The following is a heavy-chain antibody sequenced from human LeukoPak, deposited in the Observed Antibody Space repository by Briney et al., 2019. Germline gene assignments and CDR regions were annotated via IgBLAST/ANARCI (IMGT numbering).Heavy chain of an antibody. V-gene: IGHV1-2*02. J-gene: IGHJ4*02. Sequence: ASVKVSCKASGYTFTSYGISWVRQAPGQGLEWMGWINPKSGGTKYAQRFQGRVTMTRDTSINTAYMELSRLTSDDTAVYYCARAKDAAAGYWGQGTLVTVSS. CDR2: INPKSGGT. D-gene: IGHD6-13*01. CDR3: ARAKDAAAGY. CDR1: GYTFTSYG.